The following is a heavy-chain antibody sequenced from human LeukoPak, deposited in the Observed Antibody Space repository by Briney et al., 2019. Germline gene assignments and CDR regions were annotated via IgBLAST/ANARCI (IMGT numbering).Heavy chain of an antibody. J-gene: IGHJ5*02. CDR1: GGSITSSTYY. CDR2: IYYSGTT. CDR3: ARLIKDGYNPGWFDP. V-gene: IGHV4-39*01. Sequence: SETLSLTCTVSGGSITSSTYYWSWIRQPPGKGLEWIGTIYYSGTTYYNPSLKSRVTISVDTSKNQFSLKMSSVTAADTAAYYCARLIKDGYNPGWFDPWGQGTLVTVSS. D-gene: IGHD5-24*01.